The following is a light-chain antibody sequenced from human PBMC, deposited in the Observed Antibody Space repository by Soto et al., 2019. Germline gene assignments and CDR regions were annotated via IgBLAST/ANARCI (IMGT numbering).Light chain of an antibody. CDR3: QEYYDTPYT. CDR2: WAS. V-gene: IGKV4-1*01. J-gene: IGKJ3*01. CDR1: QSLLYSSNNKNY. Sequence: DIVMTQSPDSLAVSLGERATINCKSSQSLLYSSNNKNYLAWYQQKPGQPPKLLIYWASTRESGVPDRFSGSGSGTDFTLTISSLQAEYVAVYYCQEYYDTPYTFGPGTKVDIQ.